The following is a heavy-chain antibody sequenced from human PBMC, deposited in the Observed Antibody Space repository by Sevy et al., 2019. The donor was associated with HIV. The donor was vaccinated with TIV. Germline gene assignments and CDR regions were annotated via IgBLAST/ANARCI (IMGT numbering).Heavy chain of an antibody. D-gene: IGHD3-16*01. CDR1: GGTFSNYD. CDR2: IIPMFGTA. J-gene: IGHJ2*01. V-gene: IGHV1-69*13. Sequence: ASVKVSCKASGGTFSNYDVTWVRHAPGQGLEWMGGIIPMFGTANYAQKFRGRVTVTADESTRTANMEMSGLRSDDTALYYCVRVGGRGHFDLWGRGTLVTVSS. CDR3: VRVGGRGHFDL.